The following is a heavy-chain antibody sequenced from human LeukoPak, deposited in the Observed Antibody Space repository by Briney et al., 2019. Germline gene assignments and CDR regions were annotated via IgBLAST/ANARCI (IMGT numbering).Heavy chain of an antibody. D-gene: IGHD3-10*01. J-gene: IGHJ5*02. Sequence: ASVKVSCKASGYTFANYGISWVRQAPGQGLEWMGWINPNSGGTNYAQKFQGRVTMTRDTSISTAYMELSRLRSDDTAVYYCARGGHRRYYYTSGSAFDPWGQGTLVTVSS. CDR1: GYTFANYG. CDR3: ARGGHRRYYYTSGSAFDP. CDR2: INPNSGGT. V-gene: IGHV1-2*02.